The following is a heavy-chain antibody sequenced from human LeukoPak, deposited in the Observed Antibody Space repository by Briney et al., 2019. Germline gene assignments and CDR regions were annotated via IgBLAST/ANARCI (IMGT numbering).Heavy chain of an antibody. J-gene: IGHJ3*02. D-gene: IGHD3-3*01. Sequence: SGPTLVNPTQTLTLTCTFSGFSLSTSGVGVGWIRQPPGKALEWLALIYWDDDKRYSPSLKSRLTITKDTSKNQVVLTMTNMDPVDTATYYCAHRLASGYYEGDAFDIWGQGTMVTVSS. CDR3: AHRLASGYYEGDAFDI. V-gene: IGHV2-5*02. CDR2: IYWDDDK. CDR1: GFSLSTSGVG.